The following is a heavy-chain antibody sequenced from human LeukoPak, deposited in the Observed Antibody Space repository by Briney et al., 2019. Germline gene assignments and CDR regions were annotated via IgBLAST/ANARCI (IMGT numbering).Heavy chain of an antibody. CDR3: ATARRDGYNLDWYFDL. CDR1: GGSISSSSYY. D-gene: IGHD5-24*01. CDR2: IYYSGST. J-gene: IGHJ2*01. V-gene: IGHV4-39*07. Sequence: PSETLSLTCTVSGGSISSSSYYWGWIRQPPGKGLEWIGSIYYSGSTDYNPSLKSRVTISVDTSKNSVSLKLNSVTAADTAVYYCATARRDGYNLDWYFDLWGRGTLVTVSS.